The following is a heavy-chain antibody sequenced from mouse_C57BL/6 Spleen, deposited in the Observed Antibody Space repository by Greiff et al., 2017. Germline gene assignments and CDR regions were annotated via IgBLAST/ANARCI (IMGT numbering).Heavy chain of an antibody. CDR3: AREASTMITSPYCDY. CDR2: INPYNGGT. Sequence: VQLKESGPVLVKPGASVKMSCKASGYTFTDYYMNWVKQSHGKSLEWIGVINPYNGGTSYNQKFKGKATLTVDKSSSTAYMELNSLTSEDSAVYYCAREASTMITSPYCDYWGQGTTLTVSS. V-gene: IGHV1-19*01. CDR1: GYTFTDYY. J-gene: IGHJ2*01. D-gene: IGHD2-4*01.